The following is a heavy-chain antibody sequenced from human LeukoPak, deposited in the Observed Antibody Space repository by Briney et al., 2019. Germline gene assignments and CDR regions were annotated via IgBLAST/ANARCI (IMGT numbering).Heavy chain of an antibody. CDR2: MNQDGSEK. Sequence: LPGGSLRLSCAASGFSFSRYWMSSVSQDPGRGMEWVANMNQDGSEKYYEDSVKGRFTISRDSARNSLYLQMNSLRAEDTAVYFCVHDSGDFACWGQGTLVTVSS. CDR1: GFSFSRYW. V-gene: IGHV3-7*01. D-gene: IGHD3-22*01. J-gene: IGHJ4*02. CDR3: VHDSGDFAC.